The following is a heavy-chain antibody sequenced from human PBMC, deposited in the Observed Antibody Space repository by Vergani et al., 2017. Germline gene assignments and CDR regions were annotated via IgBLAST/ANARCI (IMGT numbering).Heavy chain of an antibody. CDR3: AKEGTIFGVVIIHFDY. V-gene: IGHV3-23*04. D-gene: IGHD3-3*01. J-gene: IGHJ4*02. Sequence: VQLVESGGGVVQPGGSLRLSCAASGFTFSSYAMSWVRQAPGKGLEWVSAISGSGGSTYYADSVKGRFTISRDNSKNTLYLQMNSLRAEDTAVYYCAKEGTIFGVVIIHFDYWGQGTLVTVSS. CDR1: GFTFSSYA. CDR2: ISGSGGST.